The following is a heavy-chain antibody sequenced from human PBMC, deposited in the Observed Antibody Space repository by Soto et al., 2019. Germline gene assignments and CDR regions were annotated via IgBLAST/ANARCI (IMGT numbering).Heavy chain of an antibody. CDR1: GYTFTEYY. J-gene: IGHJ4*02. CDR3: ARDQDYGWGNYRYTADY. D-gene: IGHD3-16*02. Sequence: QVQLVQSGAEVEGPGASVKVSCKASGYTFTEYYIHWVRQAPGQGLEWVGMINPSGGSASYALKFQSRVTMTRDTSTITVYMELSSLRSEDTAVYYCARDQDYGWGNYRYTADYWGQGTLVTVSS. CDR2: INPSGGSA. V-gene: IGHV1-46*01.